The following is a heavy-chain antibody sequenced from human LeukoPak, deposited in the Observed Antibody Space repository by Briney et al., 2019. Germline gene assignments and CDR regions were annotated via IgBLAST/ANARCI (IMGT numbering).Heavy chain of an antibody. Sequence: SGPTLVKPTQTLTLTCTFSGFSLSTSGVGLGWIRQPPGKALEWLALIYWDDDKRYSPSLKSRLTITKDTSKNQVVLTMTNMDPVDTATYYCAHSAACNGGSCWFYFDYWGQGTLVTVSS. J-gene: IGHJ4*02. D-gene: IGHD2-15*01. CDR2: IYWDDDK. V-gene: IGHV2-5*02. CDR1: GFSLSTSGVG. CDR3: AHSAACNGGSCWFYFDY.